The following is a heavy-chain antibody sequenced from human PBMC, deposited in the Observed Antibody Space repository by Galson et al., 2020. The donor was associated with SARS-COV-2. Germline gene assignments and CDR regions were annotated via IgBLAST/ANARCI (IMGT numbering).Heavy chain of an antibody. CDR1: AFPFSHAH. D-gene: IGHD3-16*01. CDR2: IKNRGDTI. J-gene: IGHJ5*02. Sequence: GSLRLSCAASAFPFSHAHMPWIRQAPGKGLEWISYIKNRGDTIYYADSVKGRFTISRDNTKNLLYLQMNSLRVEDTAMYYCARESWGSLDPWGQGTLVTVST. V-gene: IGHV3-11*01. CDR3: ARESWGSLDP.